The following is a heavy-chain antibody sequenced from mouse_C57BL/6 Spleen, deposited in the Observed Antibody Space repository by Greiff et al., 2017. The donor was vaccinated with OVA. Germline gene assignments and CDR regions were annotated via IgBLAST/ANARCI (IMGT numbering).Heavy chain of an antibody. CDR3: ARDDYYPFAY. V-gene: IGHV5-4*01. J-gene: IGHJ3*01. CDR1: GFTFSSYA. Sequence: EVMLVESGGGLVKPGGSLKLSCAASGFTFSSYAMSWVRQTPEKRLEWVATISDGGSYTYYPDNVKGRFTNSRDNAKNNLYLQMSHRKSEDTAMYYCARDDYYPFAYWGQGTLVTVSA. D-gene: IGHD1-1*01. CDR2: ISDGGSYT.